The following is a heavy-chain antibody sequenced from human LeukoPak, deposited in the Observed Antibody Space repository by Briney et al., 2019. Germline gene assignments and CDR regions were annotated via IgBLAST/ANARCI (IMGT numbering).Heavy chain of an antibody. J-gene: IGHJ4*02. CDR2: INHSGST. Sequence: SETLSLTCAVYGGSFSGYYWSWIRQPPGKGLEWIGEINHSGSTNYNPSLKSRVTISVDTSKNQFSLKLSSVTAADTAVYYCASTVYGDYDYWGQGTLVTVSS. CDR3: ASTVYGDYDY. D-gene: IGHD4-17*01. V-gene: IGHV4-34*01. CDR1: GGSFSGYY.